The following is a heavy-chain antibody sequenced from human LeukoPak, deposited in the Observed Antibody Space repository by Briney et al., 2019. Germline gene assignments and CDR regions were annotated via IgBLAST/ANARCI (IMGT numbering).Heavy chain of an antibody. V-gene: IGHV3-74*01. D-gene: IGHD3-9*01. CDR2: ISGDGRNI. Sequence: GGSLRLSCVASGFTFSSYWMHWVRQDPRKGLVWVSRISGDGRNINYADSVRGRFTITRDNAKNTLYLQMNTLRVEDTAVYYCTRDLMDYDVSTGLHHYYMDVWGQGTTVTVSS. CDR3: TRDLMDYDVSTGLHHYYMDV. J-gene: IGHJ6*02. CDR1: GFTFSSYW.